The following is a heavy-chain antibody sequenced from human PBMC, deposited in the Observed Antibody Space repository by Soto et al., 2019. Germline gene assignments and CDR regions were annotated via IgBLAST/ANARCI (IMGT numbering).Heavy chain of an antibody. J-gene: IGHJ6*03. CDR3: AKGAPNPPRFYYSLDV. CDR2: ISYDGSSD. Sequence: QVQLVESGGGVVQPGRSLRLSCAASGFTFSMYVIHWVRQAPGTGLEWVAVISYDGSSDYYAYSVKGRFTISRDNFKSTMDLERCSLRTSDKAVSYCAKGAPNPPRFYYSLDVWGHGTTVAV. CDR1: GFTFSMYV. V-gene: IGHV3-30*18.